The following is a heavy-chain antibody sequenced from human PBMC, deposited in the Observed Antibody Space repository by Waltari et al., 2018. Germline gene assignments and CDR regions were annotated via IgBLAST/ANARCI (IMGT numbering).Heavy chain of an antibody. CDR2: ISGSGGST. CDR3: AKNGGFGGATKIDY. Sequence: EVQLLESGGGLVQPGGSLRLSCAASGFTFSSYAMSWVRQAPGKGLEWVSVISGSGGSTYYADSVKGRFTISRDNSKNTLYLQMNSRRAEDTAVYYCAKNGGFGGATKIDYWGQGTLVTVSS. CDR1: GFTFSSYA. V-gene: IGHV3-23*01. J-gene: IGHJ4*02. D-gene: IGHD3-16*01.